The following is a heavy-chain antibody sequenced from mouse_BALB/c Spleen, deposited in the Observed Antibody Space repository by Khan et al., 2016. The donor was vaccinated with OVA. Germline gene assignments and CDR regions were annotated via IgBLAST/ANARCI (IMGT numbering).Heavy chain of an antibody. CDR2: INPSNGYT. Sequence: QVRLQQSGAELARPGASVKMSCKASGYTFTSYTIHWIKLRPGQGLEWIGYINPSNGYTNYNQKFKDKATLTADKSSTTAYMQLSSLTSDDSAVYYCGRDGAYHRNDGWFAYWGQGTLVTVSA. J-gene: IGHJ3*01. V-gene: IGHV1-4*01. CDR3: GRDGAYHRNDGWFAY. CDR1: GYTFTSYT. D-gene: IGHD2-14*01.